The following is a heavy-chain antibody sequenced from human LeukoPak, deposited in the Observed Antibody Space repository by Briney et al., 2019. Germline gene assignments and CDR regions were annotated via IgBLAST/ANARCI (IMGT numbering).Heavy chain of an antibody. J-gene: IGHJ4*02. CDR3: ARLSPDRYYDSSGSIDY. V-gene: IGHV5-51*01. Sequence: PGESLKISCKGSGYSFTSYWIGWVRQMPGKGLEWMGIIYPGDSDTRCSPSFQGQVTISADKSISTAYLQWSSLKASDTAMYYCARLSPDRYYDSSGSIDYWGQGTLVTVSS. D-gene: IGHD3-22*01. CDR2: IYPGDSDT. CDR1: GYSFTSYW.